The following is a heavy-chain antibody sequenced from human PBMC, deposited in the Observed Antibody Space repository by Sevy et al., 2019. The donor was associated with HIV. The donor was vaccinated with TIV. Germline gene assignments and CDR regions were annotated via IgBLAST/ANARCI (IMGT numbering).Heavy chain of an antibody. J-gene: IGHJ6*02. CDR1: GFPFSNFA. V-gene: IGHV3-23*01. Sequence: GGSLRLSCAASGFPFSNFAMSWVRQAPGKGLEWVSTLIGGGSRTYYADSVTGRFISSRDNSRNAMYMQMNSMRAEGTAIYYGAKCGGQSGLSGGGANYGMDVCGRGTTVTVSS. CDR2: LIGGGSRT. D-gene: IGHD2-8*02. CDR3: AKCGGQSGLSGGGANYGMDV.